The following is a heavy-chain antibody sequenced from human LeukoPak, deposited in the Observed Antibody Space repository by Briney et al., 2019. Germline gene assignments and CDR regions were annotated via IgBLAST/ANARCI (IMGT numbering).Heavy chain of an antibody. CDR3: ARGPGYYYDSRRIRYFDY. Sequence: PSQTLSLTCTVSGDSINSPCYWSWLRPYPGKGLEWIGYIHYSGSAHYNPSLKSRLTMSVDTSNHQFSLKLSSVTAADTAVYYCARGPGYYYDSRRIRYFDYWGQGTLVTVSS. V-gene: IGHV4-31*03. D-gene: IGHD3-22*01. CDR2: IHYSGSA. J-gene: IGHJ4*02. CDR1: GDSINSPCY.